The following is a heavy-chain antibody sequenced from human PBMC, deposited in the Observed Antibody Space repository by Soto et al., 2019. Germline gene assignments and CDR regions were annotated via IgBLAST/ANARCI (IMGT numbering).Heavy chain of an antibody. D-gene: IGHD3-3*01. CDR3: ARYNDFWIEPLDAFAI. CDR1: GASINSHY. J-gene: IGHJ3*02. V-gene: IGHV4-59*11. CDR2: MFYTGNF. Sequence: TLSLTCSVSGASINSHYWGWIRQPPGKGLEWIGYMFYTGNFKYNPSLKSRVTIAMDTSKSQFSLNLNSVTAADTAVYYCARYNDFWIEPLDAFAIWGQGTMVTVSS.